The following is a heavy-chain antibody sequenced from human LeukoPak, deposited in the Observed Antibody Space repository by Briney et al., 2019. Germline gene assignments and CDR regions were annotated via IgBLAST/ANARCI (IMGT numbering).Heavy chain of an antibody. Sequence: SETLSLTCTVSGGSISSYYWSSIRQPPGKGLEWIGYIYYSGSTSYNPSLKSRVTISVDTSKNQFSLKLSSVTAADTAVYYCARGSSWYVASWFDPWGQGTLVTVSS. CDR1: GGSISSYY. D-gene: IGHD6-13*01. CDR2: IYYSGST. V-gene: IGHV4-59*01. CDR3: ARGSSWYVASWFDP. J-gene: IGHJ5*02.